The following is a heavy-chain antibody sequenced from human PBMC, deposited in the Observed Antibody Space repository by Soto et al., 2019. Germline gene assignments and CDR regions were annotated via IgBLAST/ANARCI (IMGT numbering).Heavy chain of an antibody. V-gene: IGHV4-4*02. CDR1: GGSISSSNW. CDR2: IYHSGST. D-gene: IGHD6-6*01. CDR3: ASSSPFHY. J-gene: IGHJ4*02. Sequence: TLSLTCAVSGGSISSSNWWSWVRQPPGKGLEWIGEIYHSGSTNYNPSLKSRVSISIDTSRNQFSLKLTSVTAADTGVYYCASSSPFHYWGPGILVTVSS.